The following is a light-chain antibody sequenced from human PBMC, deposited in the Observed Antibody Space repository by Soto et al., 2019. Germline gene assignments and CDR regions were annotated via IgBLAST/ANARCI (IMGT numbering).Light chain of an antibody. J-gene: IGLJ1*01. Sequence: QSVLTQPASVSGSPGQSITISCTGTSSDVGGYNHVSWYQHYPGKAPKLIIYDVTNRPSGVSNRFSGSKSGNTASLTISGLQAEDEADYFCSSYTRSTIYVFXTGTKVTVL. CDR3: SSYTRSTIYV. CDR2: DVT. V-gene: IGLV2-14*03. CDR1: SSDVGGYNH.